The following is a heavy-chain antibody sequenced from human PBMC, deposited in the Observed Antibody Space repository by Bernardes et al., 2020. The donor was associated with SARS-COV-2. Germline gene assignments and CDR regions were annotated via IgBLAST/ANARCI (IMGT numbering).Heavy chain of an antibody. CDR3: AKGSDPEYYYDSSGTGVDY. CDR1: GFTFSSYG. J-gene: IGHJ4*02. V-gene: IGHV3-30*18. CDR2: ISYDGSNK. D-gene: IGHD3-22*01. Sequence: GGSLRLSCAASGFTFSSYGMHWVRQAPGKGLEWVAVISYDGSNKYYADSVKGRFTISRDNSKNTLYLQMNSLRAEDTAVYYCAKGSDPEYYYDSSGTGVDYWGQGTLVTVSS.